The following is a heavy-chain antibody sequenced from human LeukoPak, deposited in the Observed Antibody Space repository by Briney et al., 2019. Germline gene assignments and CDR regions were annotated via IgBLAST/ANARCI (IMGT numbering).Heavy chain of an antibody. CDR3: ARDRIAAGWFDP. CDR1: GFTFSSYA. CDR2: ISSSGSTI. D-gene: IGHD6-13*01. V-gene: IGHV3-48*04. Sequence: GGSLRLSCAASGFTFSSYAMSWVRQAPGKGLEWVSYISSSGSTIYYADSVKGRFTISRDNAKNSLYLQMNSLRAEDTAVYYCARDRIAAGWFDPWGQGTLVTVSS. J-gene: IGHJ5*02.